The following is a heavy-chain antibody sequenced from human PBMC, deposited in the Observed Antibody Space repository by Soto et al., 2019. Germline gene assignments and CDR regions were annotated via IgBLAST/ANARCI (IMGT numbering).Heavy chain of an antibody. D-gene: IGHD1-7*01. CDR2: NNHSGST. CDR3: ARGGYNWNYYWFDP. CDR1: GGSFSGYY. J-gene: IGHJ5*02. V-gene: IGHV4-34*01. Sequence: QVQLQQWGAGLSKPSETLSLTCAVYGGSFSGYYWSWIRQPPGKGLEWIGENNHSGSTNYNPSLKSRVTISVDTSKNQFSLNLSSVTAADTAVYYCARGGYNWNYYWFDPWGQGTLVTVSS.